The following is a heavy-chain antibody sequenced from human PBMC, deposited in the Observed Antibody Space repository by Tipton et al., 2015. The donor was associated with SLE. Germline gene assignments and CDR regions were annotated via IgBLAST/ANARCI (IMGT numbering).Heavy chain of an antibody. CDR1: GGSISSRSYY. V-gene: IGHV4-39*07. CDR3: ARHRVGGTFDL. D-gene: IGHD1-26*01. CDR2: IYYSGRT. J-gene: IGHJ3*01. Sequence: TLSLTCTVSGGSISSRSYYWGWIRQPPGKGLEWIGSIYYSGRTYYNPSLKSRVTISVDRSISTAYLQWSSLKASDTAMYYCARHRVGGTFDLWGQGTMVTVSS.